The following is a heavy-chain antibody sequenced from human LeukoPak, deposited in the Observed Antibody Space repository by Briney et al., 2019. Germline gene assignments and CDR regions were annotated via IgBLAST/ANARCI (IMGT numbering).Heavy chain of an antibody. Sequence: GGSLRLSCAASGFTVSSNYMSWVRQAPGKGLEWVSVIYSGGSTYYADSAKGRFTISRDNSKNTLYLQMNSLRAEDTAVYYCARTQTNCGGDCHYYYYYKDVWGKGTTVTVSS. CDR2: IYSGGST. CDR1: GFTVSSNY. J-gene: IGHJ6*03. D-gene: IGHD2-21*02. V-gene: IGHV3-53*01. CDR3: ARTQTNCGGDCHYYYYYKDV.